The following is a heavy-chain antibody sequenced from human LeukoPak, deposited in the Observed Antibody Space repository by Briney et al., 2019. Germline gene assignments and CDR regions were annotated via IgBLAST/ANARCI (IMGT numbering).Heavy chain of an antibody. CDR1: GYTFTGYY. Sequence: ASVKVSCKAFGYTFTGYYMHWVRQAPGQGLEWMGWINPNSGGTNYAQKFQGRVTMTRDTSISTAYMELSRLRSDDTAVYYCARDRYYYDSSGYYFRWGQGTLVTVSS. CDR2: INPNSGGT. V-gene: IGHV1-2*02. J-gene: IGHJ4*02. CDR3: ARDRYYYDSSGYYFR. D-gene: IGHD3-22*01.